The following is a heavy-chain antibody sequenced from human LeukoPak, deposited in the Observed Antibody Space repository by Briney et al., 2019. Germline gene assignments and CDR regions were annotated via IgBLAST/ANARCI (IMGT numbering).Heavy chain of an antibody. J-gene: IGHJ4*02. CDR2: IYHSGST. D-gene: IGHD3-10*01. Sequence: SQTLSLTCTVSGGSISSGGYYWSWIRQPPGKGLEWIGHIYHSGSTYYNPSLKSRVTISVDRSKNQFSLKLSSVTAADTAVYYCARVAGYYGSGSPFAFDYWGQGTLVTVSS. CDR3: ARVAGYYGSGSPFAFDY. V-gene: IGHV4-30-2*01. CDR1: GGSISSGGYY.